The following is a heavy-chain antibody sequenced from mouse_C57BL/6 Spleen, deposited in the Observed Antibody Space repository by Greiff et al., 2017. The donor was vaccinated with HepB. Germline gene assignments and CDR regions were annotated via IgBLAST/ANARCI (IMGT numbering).Heavy chain of an antibody. CDR1: GYTFTSYW. CDR2: IDPSDSYT. CDR3: GRCYDGREGFGY. D-gene: IGHD1-1*01. Sequence: QVQLQQPGAELVKPGASVKLSCKASGYTFTSYWMQWVKQRPGQGLEWIGEIDPSDSYTNYNQKFKSKATLTVDTSSSTAYVQLSSRTSEDSADYYCGRCYDGREGFGYWGKGTLVTVS. J-gene: IGHJ3*01. V-gene: IGHV1-50*01.